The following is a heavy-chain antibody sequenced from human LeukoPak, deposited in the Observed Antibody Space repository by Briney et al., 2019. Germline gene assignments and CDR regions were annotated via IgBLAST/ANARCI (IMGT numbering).Heavy chain of an antibody. J-gene: IGHJ4*02. CDR2: IWYDGSNK. CDR1: GFTFSSNG. Sequence: GGSLRLSCAASGFTFSSNGMQWVRQAPGKGLEWVAVIWYDGSNKYYADSVKGRFTISRDNSKNTLYLQMNSLRAEDTAVYYCAKDLDSSAEGGYWGQGTLVTVSS. V-gene: IGHV3-33*06. D-gene: IGHD3-22*01. CDR3: AKDLDSSAEGGY.